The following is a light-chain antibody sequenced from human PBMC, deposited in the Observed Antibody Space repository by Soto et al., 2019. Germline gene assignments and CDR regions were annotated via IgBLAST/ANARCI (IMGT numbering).Light chain of an antibody. CDR2: DAS. CDR3: QHYDHLPPLS. V-gene: IGKV1-33*01. Sequence: DIQMTQSPSSLSASVGDRVTITCQASQDIRNYLNWYQQKPGKDPNLLIYDASNFRAGVPSRFSGSGSGTEFTFTISSLQPEDIATDYCQHYDHLPPLSFGGGTKVEIK. J-gene: IGKJ4*01. CDR1: QDIRNY.